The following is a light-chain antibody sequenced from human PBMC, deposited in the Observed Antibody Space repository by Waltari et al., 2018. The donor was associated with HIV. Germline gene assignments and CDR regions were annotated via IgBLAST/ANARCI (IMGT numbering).Light chain of an antibody. CDR2: RNN. CDR3: AAWDGSLSGVV. Sequence: QSVLTQPPSASGTPGLRVTISWSGFSSNIGSYYVSWYQQLPTTAPKLLIYRNNHRPSGVPDRFSGSKSGTSASLAISGLRSEDEADYYCAAWDGSLSGVVFGGGTKLTVL. V-gene: IGLV1-47*01. J-gene: IGLJ2*01. CDR1: SSNIGSYY.